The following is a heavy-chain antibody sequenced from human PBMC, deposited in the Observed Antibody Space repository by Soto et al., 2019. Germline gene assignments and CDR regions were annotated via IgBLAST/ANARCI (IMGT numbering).Heavy chain of an antibody. CDR3: AKSQEIGTHFFDS. J-gene: IGHJ4*02. CDR1: GFTLSGFD. V-gene: IGHV3-13*01. CDR2: IGTAGDT. D-gene: IGHD6-13*01. Sequence: GGSLRLSCEASGFTLSGFDMHWVRQPTGKGLEWVSSIGTAGDTYYAVSVKGRFTISRDNAKNSLSLQMNSLRAGDMAVYFCAKSQEIGTHFFDSWGQGTQVTVSS.